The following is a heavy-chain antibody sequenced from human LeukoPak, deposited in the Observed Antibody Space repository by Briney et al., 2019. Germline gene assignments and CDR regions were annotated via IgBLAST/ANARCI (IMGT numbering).Heavy chain of an antibody. Sequence: GGSLRLSCAASGFTFSSYGMHWVRQAPGKGLEWVAVISYDGSNKYYADSVKGRFTISRDNSKNTLYLQMNSLRAEDTAVYYCAKANRVTTVTTVDYWGQGTLVTVSS. CDR1: GFTFSSYG. CDR3: AKANRVTTVTTVDY. V-gene: IGHV3-30*18. D-gene: IGHD4-17*01. J-gene: IGHJ4*02. CDR2: ISYDGSNK.